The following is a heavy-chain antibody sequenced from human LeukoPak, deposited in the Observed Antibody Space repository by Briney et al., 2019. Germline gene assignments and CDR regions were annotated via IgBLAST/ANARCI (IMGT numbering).Heavy chain of an antibody. CDR3: ARTLYFFYSGSSPFDY. CDR1: GFSLSTTGMR. V-gene: IGHV2-70*04. J-gene: IGHJ4*02. D-gene: IGHD3-10*01. CDR2: IDWDDDK. Sequence: SGPALVKPTQTLTLTCTFSGFSLSTTGMRVNWIRQPPGKALEWLARIDWDDDKYYSTSLKTRPTISKETSKNQVVLTMTNMDPVDTATYYCARTLYFFYSGSSPFDYWGQGTLVTVSS.